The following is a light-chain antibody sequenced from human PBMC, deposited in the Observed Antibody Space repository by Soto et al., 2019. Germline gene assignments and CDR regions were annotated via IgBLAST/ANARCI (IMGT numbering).Light chain of an antibody. Sequence: EIGLTQSPATLSLSPGESATLSCRATRSVSSYLAWYQQKPGQAPRLLIYDASSRPTDIPARFSGSGSGTDFTLTISRLEPEDFAVYYCQHYGSSPRTFGQGTKVDIK. CDR3: QHYGSSPRT. CDR1: RSVSSY. V-gene: IGKV3-20*01. CDR2: DAS. J-gene: IGKJ1*01.